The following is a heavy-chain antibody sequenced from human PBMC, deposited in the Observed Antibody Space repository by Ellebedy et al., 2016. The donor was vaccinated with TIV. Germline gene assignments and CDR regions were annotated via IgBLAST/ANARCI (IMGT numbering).Heavy chain of an antibody. Sequence: AASVKVSCKASGYTFSAYGFSWVRQAPGQGLEWLGWITPDKAQTKFAQSIQGRVTMTTDTSTSTTYMELRNLRSDYTALYYCARGAFGDRAFDYWGQGTLVTVSS. J-gene: IGHJ4*02. CDR3: ARGAFGDRAFDY. D-gene: IGHD4-17*01. V-gene: IGHV1-18*04. CDR1: GYTFSAYG. CDR2: ITPDKAQT.